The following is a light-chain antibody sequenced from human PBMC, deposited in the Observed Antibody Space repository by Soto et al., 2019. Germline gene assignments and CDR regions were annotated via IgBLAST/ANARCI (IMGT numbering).Light chain of an antibody. V-gene: IGLV1-40*01. J-gene: IGLJ1*01. CDR2: GNN. CDR1: SSSIGAGYD. CDR3: QSYDSSLNYV. Sequence: SVLTQPPSVSGSPGQRVTISCAGSSSSIGAGYDVHWYQQLPGTAPKLLIYGNNNRPSGVPDRFSGSKSGTSASLAITGLQAEDEADYYCQSYDSSLNYVFGTGTKVTVL.